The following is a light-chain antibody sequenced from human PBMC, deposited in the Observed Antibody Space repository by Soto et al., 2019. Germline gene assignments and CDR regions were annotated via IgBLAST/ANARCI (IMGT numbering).Light chain of an antibody. V-gene: IGKV4-1*01. CDR2: WAS. CDR1: QSVLYSSNNKNY. Sequence: DIVMTQSPDSLAVSLGERATINCKSSQSVLYSSNNKNYLAWYQQKPGQPPRLLIYWASTRESGVPDRVSGSGSGTDFTLTVSSLQAEDVAVYYCQQYYSTQDTFGQGNKLEIK. J-gene: IGKJ2*01. CDR3: QQYYSTQDT.